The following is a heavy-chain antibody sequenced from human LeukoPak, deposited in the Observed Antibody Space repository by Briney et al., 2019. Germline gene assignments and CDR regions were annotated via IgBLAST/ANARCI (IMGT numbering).Heavy chain of an antibody. CDR3: ARVRVYSSGWNFDY. D-gene: IGHD6-19*01. CDR2: INSNSGST. V-gene: IGHV1-2*02. J-gene: IGHJ4*02. CDR1: GYTFTDYY. Sequence: GASVKVSCKASGYTFTDYYVHRVRQAPGQGLEWMGWINSNSGSTSYAQNFQGRVTMTRDTSISTLYVELSSLISDDTAVYYCARVRVYSSGWNFDYWGQGTLVTVSS.